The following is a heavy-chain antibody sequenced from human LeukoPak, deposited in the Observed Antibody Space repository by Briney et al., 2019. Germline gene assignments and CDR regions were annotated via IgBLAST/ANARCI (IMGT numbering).Heavy chain of an antibody. CDR3: DKSEIVVVPAAEAGWFDP. V-gene: IGHV1-2*02. CDR1: GYTFTGYY. CDR2: INPNSGGT. J-gene: IGHJ5*02. Sequence: GASVKVSCKASGYTFTGYYMHWVRQAPGQGLEWMGWINPNSGGTNYAQKFQGRVTMTRDTSISTAYMELSRLRSDDTAVYYCDKSEIVVVPAAEAGWFDPWGQGTLVTVSS. D-gene: IGHD2-2*01.